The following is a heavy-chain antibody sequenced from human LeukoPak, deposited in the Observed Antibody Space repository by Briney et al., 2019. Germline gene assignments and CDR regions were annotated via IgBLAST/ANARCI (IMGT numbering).Heavy chain of an antibody. J-gene: IGHJ4*02. CDR2: ISSSSSYI. CDR1: GFTISSYS. V-gene: IGHV3-21*01. CDR3: ARDLGYGDYVTPGY. Sequence: GGSLRLSCAASGFTISSYSMNWVRQAPGKGLEWVSSISSSSSYIYYADSVKGRFTISRDNAKNSLYLQMNSLRAEDTAVYYCARDLGYGDYVTPGYWGQGTLVTVSS. D-gene: IGHD4-17*01.